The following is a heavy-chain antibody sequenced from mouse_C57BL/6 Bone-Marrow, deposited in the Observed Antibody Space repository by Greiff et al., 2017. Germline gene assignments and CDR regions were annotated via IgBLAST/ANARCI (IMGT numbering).Heavy chain of an antibody. V-gene: IGHV1-22*01. Sequence: EVQLQQSGPEPVKPGASVKMSCKASGYTFTDYNMHWVKQSHGKSLEWIGYINPNNGGTSYNQKFKGKATLTVNKSSSTAYMELRSLTSEDSAVYYCANDLLWLRRYYYAMDYWGQGTSVTVSS. CDR3: ANDLLWLRRYYYAMDY. CDR1: GYTFTDYN. CDR2: INPNNGGT. D-gene: IGHD2-2*01. J-gene: IGHJ4*01.